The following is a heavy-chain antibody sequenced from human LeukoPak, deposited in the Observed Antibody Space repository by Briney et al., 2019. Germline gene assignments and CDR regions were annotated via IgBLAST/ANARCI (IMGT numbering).Heavy chain of an antibody. D-gene: IGHD3-3*01. CDR2: IYYSGSP. J-gene: IGHJ5*02. V-gene: IGHV4-39*01. CDR1: GGSISSTTYH. Sequence: SETLSLTCTVSGGSISSTTYHWGWIRQPPGKGLEWIGSIYYSGSPYYNPSLQSRVTISLDTSKNQFSLRLNSVTAADTAVYYCARHVHYDFWSGYRFDPWGQGTLVTVSS. CDR3: ARHVHYDFWSGYRFDP.